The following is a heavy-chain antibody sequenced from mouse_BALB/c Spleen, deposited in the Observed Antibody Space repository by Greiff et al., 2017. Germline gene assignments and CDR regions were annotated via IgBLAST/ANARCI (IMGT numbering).Heavy chain of an antibody. Sequence: EVQRVESGGGLVKPGGSLKLSCAASGFAFSSYDMSWVRQTPEKRLEWVAYISSGGGSTYYPDTVKGRFTISRDNAKNTLYLQMSSLKSEDTAMYYCARHESMITRGFAYWGQGTLVTVSA. CDR3: ARHESMITRGFAY. CDR1: GFAFSSYD. D-gene: IGHD2-4*01. V-gene: IGHV5-12-1*01. CDR2: ISSGGGST. J-gene: IGHJ3*01.